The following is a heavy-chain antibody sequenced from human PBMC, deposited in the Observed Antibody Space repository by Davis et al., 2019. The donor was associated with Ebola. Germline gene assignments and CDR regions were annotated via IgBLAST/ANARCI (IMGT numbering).Heavy chain of an antibody. V-gene: IGHV3-11*01. J-gene: IGHJ4*02. Sequence: LSLTCAASGFTFSDYYMSWIRQAPGKGLEWVSYISSSGSTIYYADSVKGRFTISRDNAKNSLYLQMNSLRAEDTAVYYCARPRYSGSYYVDYWGQGTLVTVSS. CDR3: ARPRYSGSYYVDY. D-gene: IGHD1-26*01. CDR2: ISSSGSTI. CDR1: GFTFSDYY.